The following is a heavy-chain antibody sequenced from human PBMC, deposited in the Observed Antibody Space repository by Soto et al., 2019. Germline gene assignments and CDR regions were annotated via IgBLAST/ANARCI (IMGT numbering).Heavy chain of an antibody. CDR2: IYYSGST. J-gene: IGHJ6*03. V-gene: IGHV4-59*01. Sequence: TLSLTCTVSGGSISTYYWSWIRQPPGKGLEWIGYIYYSGSTNYNPSLKSRVTISVDTSKNQFSLKLSSVTAADTAVYYCARGFAHDYRNHYYYYYMDVWGKGTTVTVSS. CDR3: ARGFAHDYRNHYYYYYMDV. CDR1: GGSISTYY. D-gene: IGHD4-4*01.